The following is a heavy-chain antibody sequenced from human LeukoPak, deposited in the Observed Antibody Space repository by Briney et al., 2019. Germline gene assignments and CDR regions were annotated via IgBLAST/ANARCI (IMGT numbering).Heavy chain of an antibody. CDR3: ARPEGLWFA. Sequence: GGSLRLSCAASGFTFSSYTMNWVRQAPGKGLEWVSSISNSPSYVYYADSVKGRFTISRDNAKNLLYLQMHSLRAEDTAVYYCARPEGLWFAWGQGTLVTVSS. CDR1: GFTFSSYT. V-gene: IGHV3-21*06. D-gene: IGHD3-10*01. CDR2: ISNSPSYV. J-gene: IGHJ5*02.